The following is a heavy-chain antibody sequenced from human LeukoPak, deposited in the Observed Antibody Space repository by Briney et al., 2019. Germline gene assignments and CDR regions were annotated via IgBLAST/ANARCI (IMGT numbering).Heavy chain of an antibody. D-gene: IGHD6-13*01. Sequence: GGSLRLSCAASGFTFSSYAMSWVRQAPGKGLERVSAISGSGGSTYYADSVKGRFTISRDNSKNTLYLQMNSLRAEDTAVYYCAKAQQLDVMSDYWGQGTLVTVSS. V-gene: IGHV3-23*01. CDR2: ISGSGGST. CDR1: GFTFSSYA. CDR3: AKAQQLDVMSDY. J-gene: IGHJ4*02.